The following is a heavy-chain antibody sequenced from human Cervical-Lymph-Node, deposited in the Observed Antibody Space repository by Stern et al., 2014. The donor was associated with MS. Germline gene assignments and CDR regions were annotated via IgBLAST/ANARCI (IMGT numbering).Heavy chain of an antibody. CDR2: IHHSGTT. Sequence: QVQLQESGPGLVRPSQTLSLTCSVSGGSISNGLYYWSWIRQHPGKGLEWLGYIHHSGTTRYTPSLNSRVSISVDTSKNQFSLKVTSVTAAETALYYCARVADFDWSYDSWGQGILVTVSS. CDR1: GGSISNGLYY. J-gene: IGHJ4*02. V-gene: IGHV4-31*03. D-gene: IGHD3-9*01. CDR3: ARVADFDWSYDS.